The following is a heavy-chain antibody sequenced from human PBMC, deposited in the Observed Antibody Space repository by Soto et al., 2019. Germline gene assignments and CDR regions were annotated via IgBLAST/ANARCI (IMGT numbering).Heavy chain of an antibody. D-gene: IGHD2-15*01. Sequence: SVKVSCKASGGTFSSYAISWVRQAPGQGLEWMGGIIPIFGTANYAQKFQGRVTITADESTSTAYMELSGLRSEDTAVYYCARERHCSGGSCYPHYYYGMDVWGQGTTVTVSS. V-gene: IGHV1-69*13. CDR2: IIPIFGTA. CDR1: GGTFSSYA. CDR3: ARERHCSGGSCYPHYYYGMDV. J-gene: IGHJ6*02.